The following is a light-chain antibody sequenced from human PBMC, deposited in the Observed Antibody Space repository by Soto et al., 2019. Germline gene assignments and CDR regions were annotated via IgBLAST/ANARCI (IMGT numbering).Light chain of an antibody. V-gene: IGLV2-14*01. J-gene: IGLJ2*01. CDR2: DVS. CDR3: SSYTSSSTLV. Sequence: QSVLTQPASVSGSPGQPITISCTGTSSDVGGYNYVSWYQQHPGKAPKLMIYDVSNRPPGVSNRFSGSKSGNTAFLTTSGLQAEDEADYYCSSYTSSSTLVFGGGTKLTVL. CDR1: SSDVGGYNY.